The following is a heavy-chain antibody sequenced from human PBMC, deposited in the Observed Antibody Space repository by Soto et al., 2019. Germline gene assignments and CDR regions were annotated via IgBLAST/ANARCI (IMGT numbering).Heavy chain of an antibody. V-gene: IGHV3-23*01. CDR3: AKHIGYYYDSSGFGEYFQH. J-gene: IGHJ1*01. D-gene: IGHD3-22*01. Sequence: GGSLRLSCAASGFTFSSYAMSWVRQAPGKGLEWVSAISGSGGSTYYADSVKGRFTISRDNSKNTLYLQMNSLRAEDTAVYYCAKHIGYYYDSSGFGEYFQHWGQGTLVTVSS. CDR1: GFTFSSYA. CDR2: ISGSGGST.